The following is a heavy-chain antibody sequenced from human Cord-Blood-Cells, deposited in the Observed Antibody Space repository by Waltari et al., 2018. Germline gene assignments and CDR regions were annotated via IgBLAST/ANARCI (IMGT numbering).Heavy chain of an antibody. CDR2: IYYSGST. CDR1: GGSISSSSYY. Sequence: QLQLQESGPGLVKPSETLSLTCTVSGGSISSSSYYWGWIRQPPGKGLEWIGGIYYSGSTYYNPSLKGRVTISVDTSKNQFSLKLSSVTAADTAVYYCASWWSYYAFDIWGQGTMVTVSS. D-gene: IGHD1-26*01. CDR3: ASWWSYYAFDI. J-gene: IGHJ3*02. V-gene: IGHV4-39*01.